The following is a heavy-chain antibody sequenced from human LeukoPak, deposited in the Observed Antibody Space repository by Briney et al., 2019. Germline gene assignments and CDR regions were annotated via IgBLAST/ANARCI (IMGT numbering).Heavy chain of an antibody. CDR2: ISAYNGNT. CDR1: GYTFTSYG. J-gene: IGHJ4*02. V-gene: IGHV1-18*01. Sequence: GASVKVSCKASGYTFTSYGISWVRQAPGQGLEWMGWISAYNGNTNYAQKLQGRVTMTTDTSTSTAYMELRSLRSDDTAVYYCARDLGGWYEAGPPPSYYFDYWGQGTLVTVSS. CDR3: ARDLGGWYEAGPPPSYYFDY. D-gene: IGHD6-19*01.